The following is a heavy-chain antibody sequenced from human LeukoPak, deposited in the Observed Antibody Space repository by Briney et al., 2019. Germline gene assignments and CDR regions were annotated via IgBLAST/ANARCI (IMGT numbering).Heavy chain of an antibody. Sequence: GGSLRLSCEASGFTFSTFAMIWVRQPPGKGLEWVSSIFPSGGEIHYADSVRGRFTISRDNSKNTVYLQMNSLRAEDTATYYCARDKGSSYLSSFDYWGQGALVTVSS. CDR2: IFPSGGEI. V-gene: IGHV3-23*01. CDR3: ARDKGSSYLSSFDY. D-gene: IGHD6-6*01. J-gene: IGHJ4*02. CDR1: GFTFSTFA.